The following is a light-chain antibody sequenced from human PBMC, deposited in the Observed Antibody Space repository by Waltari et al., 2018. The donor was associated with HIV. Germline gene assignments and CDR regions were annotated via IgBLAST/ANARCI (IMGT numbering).Light chain of an antibody. V-gene: IGLV2-23*02. CDR3: ASYATAGTYVL. CDR1: SRDVGSYNL. J-gene: IGLJ2*01. CDR2: EVN. Sequence: QSALTPPASVSGSPGQSITISCTGTSRDVGSYNLVSWYQQHPGKAPKLMISEVNKRPSGVSNRFSGSKSGNTASLTISGLQAEDEADYYCASYATAGTYVLFGGGTKLTVL.